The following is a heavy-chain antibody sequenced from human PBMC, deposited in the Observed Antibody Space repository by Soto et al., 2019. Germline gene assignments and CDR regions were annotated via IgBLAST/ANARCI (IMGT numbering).Heavy chain of an antibody. Sequence: QVQLVQSGAEVKKPGASVKVSCKASGYTFTSYDINWVRQATGQGLEWMGWMNPNSGNTGNAQKFQGRVTMNRNTSISTAYMELSSLRSEDTAVYYCARGITIFGVVDPGGQGTLVTVSS. CDR1: GYTFTSYD. V-gene: IGHV1-8*01. J-gene: IGHJ5*02. CDR3: ARGITIFGVVDP. CDR2: MNPNSGNT. D-gene: IGHD3-3*01.